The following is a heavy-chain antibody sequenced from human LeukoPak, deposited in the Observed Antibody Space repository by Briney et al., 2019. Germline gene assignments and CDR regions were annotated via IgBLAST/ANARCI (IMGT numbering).Heavy chain of an antibody. CDR2: ITPSGRGA. CDR1: GDTFTDHY. V-gene: IGHV1-2*02. CDR3: ARQDEAGYYFDY. Sequence: ASEKVSCKASGDTFTDHYVQWVRQAPGQGLEWMEWITPSGRGANSAQKFQGRLTLSRDTSISTVYMELTRLTSDDTAIYYCARQDEAGYYFDYWGQGTLVTVSS. J-gene: IGHJ4*02.